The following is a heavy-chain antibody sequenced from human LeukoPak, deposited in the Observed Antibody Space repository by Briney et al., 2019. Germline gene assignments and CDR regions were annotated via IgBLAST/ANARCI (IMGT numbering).Heavy chain of an antibody. CDR1: GYSFTSYW. V-gene: IGHV5-51*01. CDR2: IYPGDSDT. Sequence: GESLKISCKGSGYSFTSYWISWVRQMPGKGLEWMGIIYPGDSDTRYSPSFQGQVTISADKSISTAYLQWSSLKASGTAMYYCARLPLYCGGDCPPVDYWGQGTLVTVSS. CDR3: ARLPLYCGGDCPPVDY. D-gene: IGHD2-21*02. J-gene: IGHJ4*02.